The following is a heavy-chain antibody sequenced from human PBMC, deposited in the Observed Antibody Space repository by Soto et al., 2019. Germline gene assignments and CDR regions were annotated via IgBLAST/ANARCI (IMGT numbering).Heavy chain of an antibody. D-gene: IGHD2-15*01. Sequence: SETLSLTCTVSGGSISSSSYYWGWIRQPPGKGLEWIGSIYYSGSTYYNPSLKSRVTISVDTSKNQFSLKLSSVTAADTAVYYCARGRRRYCSGGSCYYWFDPWGQGTLVTVSS. CDR2: IYYSGST. J-gene: IGHJ5*02. CDR1: GGSISSSSYY. CDR3: ARGRRRYCSGGSCYYWFDP. V-gene: IGHV4-39*07.